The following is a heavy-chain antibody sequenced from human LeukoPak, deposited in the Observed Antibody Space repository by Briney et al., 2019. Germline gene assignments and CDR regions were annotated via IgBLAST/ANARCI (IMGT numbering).Heavy chain of an antibody. D-gene: IGHD3-3*01. CDR1: GFTFRSYE. Sequence: GGSLRLSCAASGFTFRSYEMNWVRQAPGKGLEWIAYLSSSGSAFSYADSVKGRFTIARDNAKNSVYLEMNSLRADDTAVYYCARSARLMKGVVEVTALDDWGQGTLVTVPS. CDR2: LSSSGSAF. CDR3: ARSARLMKGVVEVTALDD. J-gene: IGHJ4*02. V-gene: IGHV3-48*03.